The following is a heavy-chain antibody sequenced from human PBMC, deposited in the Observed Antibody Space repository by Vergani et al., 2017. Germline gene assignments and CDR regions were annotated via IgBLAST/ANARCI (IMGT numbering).Heavy chain of an antibody. CDR1: GGSISSGSYY. J-gene: IGHJ3*02. Sequence: QVQLQESGPGLVKPSQTLSLTCTVSGGSISSGSYYWSWIRQPAGKGLEWIGRIYTSGSTNYNPSLKSRVTISVDTSKNQFSLKLSSVTAADTAVYYCARGLGYCSSTSCNPGAFDIWGQGTMVTVSS. V-gene: IGHV4-61*02. CDR3: ARGLGYCSSTSCNPGAFDI. CDR2: IYTSGST. D-gene: IGHD2-2*01.